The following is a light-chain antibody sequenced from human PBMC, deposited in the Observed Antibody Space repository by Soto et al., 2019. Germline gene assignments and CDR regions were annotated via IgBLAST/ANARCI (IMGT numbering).Light chain of an antibody. CDR1: QSISSY. Sequence: DIQMTQSPSSLSASVGDRVTITCRASQSISSYLHWYQQKPGKAPKLLIYAASSLQSGVPSRFSGSGSGTDFTLNISRLPPQDFATYYCQQSYSTPPFTFGPGTKVDI. V-gene: IGKV1-39*01. CDR3: QQSYSTPPFT. J-gene: IGKJ3*01. CDR2: AAS.